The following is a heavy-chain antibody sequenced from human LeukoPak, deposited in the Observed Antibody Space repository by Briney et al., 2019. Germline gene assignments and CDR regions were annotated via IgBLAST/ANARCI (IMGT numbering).Heavy chain of an antibody. V-gene: IGHV3-74*01. CDR1: GLTFRNYW. CDR3: ARVTFNYFGSGDAFDI. CDR2: INSDGSDT. J-gene: IGHJ3*02. D-gene: IGHD3-10*01. Sequence: GGSLRLSCAASGLTFRNYWMHWVRQAPGKGLVWVSRINSDGSDTTYADSVKGRFTISRDNAKNTLYLQMNSLRAEDTAVYYCARVTFNYFGSGDAFDIWGQGTMVTVSS.